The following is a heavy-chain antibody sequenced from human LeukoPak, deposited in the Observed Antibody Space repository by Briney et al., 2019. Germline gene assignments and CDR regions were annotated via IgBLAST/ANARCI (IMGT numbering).Heavy chain of an antibody. CDR3: ARDLYYDSSGYYLYYYYGMDV. V-gene: IGHV3-48*01. CDR1: GFTFSSYS. Sequence: GGSLRLSCAASGFTFSSYSMTWVRQAPGKGLEWVSYISSSSSTIYYADSVKGRFTISRDNAKNSLYLQMNSLRAEDTAVYYCARDLYYDSSGYYLYYYYGMDVWGQGTTVTVSS. D-gene: IGHD3-22*01. CDR2: ISSSSSTI. J-gene: IGHJ6*02.